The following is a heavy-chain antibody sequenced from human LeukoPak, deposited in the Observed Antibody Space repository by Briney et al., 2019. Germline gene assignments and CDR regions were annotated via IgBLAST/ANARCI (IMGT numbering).Heavy chain of an antibody. CDR1: GGSFSGYY. D-gene: IGHD3-22*01. Sequence: SETLSLTCAVYGGSFSGYYWSWIRQPPGKGLEWIGEINHSGSTNYNPSLKSRVTISVDTSKNQFSLKLSSVTAADTAVYYCARGYYYDSSGYKRFDYWAREPWSPSPQ. V-gene: IGHV4-34*01. CDR3: ARGYYYDSSGYKRFDY. CDR2: INHSGST. J-gene: IGHJ4*02.